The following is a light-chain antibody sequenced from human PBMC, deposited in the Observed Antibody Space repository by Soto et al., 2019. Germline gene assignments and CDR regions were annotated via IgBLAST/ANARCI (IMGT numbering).Light chain of an antibody. Sequence: EIVMTQSPATLSVSPGERATLSCRASQSVYNKFAWYQQRPGQAPRLLIYGASTRATGIPARFSGGGSGTEFSLTISSLQPEDFAVYYCQQYNDWPMYSFGQGTRLEIK. CDR1: QSVYNK. J-gene: IGKJ2*01. CDR2: GAS. V-gene: IGKV3-15*01. CDR3: QQYNDWPMYS.